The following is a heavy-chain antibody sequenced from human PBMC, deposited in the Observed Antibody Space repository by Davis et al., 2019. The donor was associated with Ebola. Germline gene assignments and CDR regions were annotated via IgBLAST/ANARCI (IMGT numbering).Heavy chain of an antibody. CDR3: ARRTNKNFDL. J-gene: IGHJ2*01. V-gene: IGHV3-48*02. D-gene: IGHD2-8*01. CDR2: ISGSSSSI. Sequence: GESLKISCAASGFTFSSYSMNWGRQAPGKGLEWVSYISGSSSSIYYADSVKGRFTISRDNAKNSLFLQMNSLRDEDTAVYYCARRTNKNFDLWGPGTLVTVSS. CDR1: GFTFSSYS.